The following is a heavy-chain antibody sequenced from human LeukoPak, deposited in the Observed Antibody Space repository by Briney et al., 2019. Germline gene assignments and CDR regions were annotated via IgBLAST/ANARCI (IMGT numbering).Heavy chain of an antibody. Sequence: PSETLSLTCTVSGGSIRSSYYYWGWIRQPPGKGLEWIGSIYDSGSTYYNPSLKSRVTISVDTSKNQFSLKLTSVTAADTAIYYCARQWDIVATWGRWFDPWGQGILVTVSS. J-gene: IGHJ5*02. CDR3: ARQWDIVATWGRWFDP. CDR2: IYDSGST. CDR1: GGSIRSSYYY. V-gene: IGHV4-39*01. D-gene: IGHD5-12*01.